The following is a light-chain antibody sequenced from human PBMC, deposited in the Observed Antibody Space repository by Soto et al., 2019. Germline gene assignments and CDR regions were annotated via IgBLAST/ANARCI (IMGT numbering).Light chain of an antibody. Sequence: QSVLTQPPSAAGSHGQAGTISFTGTSSDVGGYDYVSCYTQRPDKAPELLIREVTKRPAGVPDRFSGSKSGNTASLTVSGLQAGDEADYYCGSYAGRTLNVFGTGTKVTVL. J-gene: IGLJ1*01. CDR3: GSYAGRTLNV. V-gene: IGLV2-8*01. CDR2: EVT. CDR1: SSDVGGYDY.